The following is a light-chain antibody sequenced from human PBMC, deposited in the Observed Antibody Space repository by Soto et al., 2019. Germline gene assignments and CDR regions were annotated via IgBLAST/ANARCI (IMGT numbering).Light chain of an antibody. CDR2: EVN. CDR3: ASYAGSKGVL. V-gene: IGLV2-8*01. J-gene: IGLJ3*02. Sequence: QSVLTQPPSASGSPGQSVTISCTGTGSDVGNYHYVSWYQQHPGKAPKLVIYEVNKRPSGVPDRFSGSKSGNTASLTVSGLQAEDEADYYCASYAGSKGVLFGGGTKLTVL. CDR1: GSDVGNYHY.